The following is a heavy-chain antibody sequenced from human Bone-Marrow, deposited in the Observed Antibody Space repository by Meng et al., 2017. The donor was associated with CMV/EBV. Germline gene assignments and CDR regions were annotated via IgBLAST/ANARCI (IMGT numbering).Heavy chain of an antibody. CDR2: ISWNSGSI. CDR3: SGGLDIVVVPAAIGGYYYGMDG. Sequence: SLKISCAASGFTFDDYAMHWVRQAPGKGLEWVSGISWNSGSIGYADAVKGRFTISRDNAKNSLYLQMNSLRAEDTALYSSSGGLDIVVVPAAIGGYYYGMDGWGQGTTVTVSS. J-gene: IGHJ6*02. V-gene: IGHV3-9*01. D-gene: IGHD2-2*02. CDR1: GFTFDDYA.